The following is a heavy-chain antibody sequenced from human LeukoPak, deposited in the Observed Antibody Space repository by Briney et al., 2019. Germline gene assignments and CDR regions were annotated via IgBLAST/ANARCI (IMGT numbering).Heavy chain of an antibody. CDR2: INPNSGGT. J-gene: IGHJ4*02. Sequence: ASVKVSCKASGYTFTGYYMHWVRQAPGQGLEWMGWINPNSGGTNYAQKFQGRVTMTRDTSISTAYMELSRLRSDDTAVYYCARGSTVFGVVIKQGEYWGQGTLVTVSS. V-gene: IGHV1-2*02. CDR3: ARGSTVFGVVIKQGEY. CDR1: GYTFTGYY. D-gene: IGHD3-3*01.